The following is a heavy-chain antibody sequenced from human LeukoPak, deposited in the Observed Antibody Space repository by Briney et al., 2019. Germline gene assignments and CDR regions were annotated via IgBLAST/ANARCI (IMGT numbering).Heavy chain of an antibody. V-gene: IGHV4-59*01. CDR2: MYYSGST. CDR1: GGSISSDY. Sequence: SETLSLTCTVSGGSISSDYWSWIRQPPGKGVECIGYMYYSGSTNYNPSLKSRVTISVDTSKNQFSLKLSSVTAADTAVYYCARRTYFYDSSGYYFDYWGQGTLVTVSS. J-gene: IGHJ4*02. D-gene: IGHD3-22*01. CDR3: ARRTYFYDSSGYYFDY.